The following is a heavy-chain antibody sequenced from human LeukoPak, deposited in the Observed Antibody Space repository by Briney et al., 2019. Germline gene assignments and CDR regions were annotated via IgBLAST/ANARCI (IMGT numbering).Heavy chain of an antibody. V-gene: IGHV3-74*01. J-gene: IGHJ3*02. CDR3: AREDDAFDI. CDR1: GSTFSRYW. CDR2: ISTDGSST. Sequence: GGSLRLSCAASGSTFSRYWMHWLRQAPGKGLVWVSRISTDGSSTSYADSVKGRFTISRDNGKNTLYLQMNSLRAEDTAVYYCAREDDAFDIWGQGTMVTVSS.